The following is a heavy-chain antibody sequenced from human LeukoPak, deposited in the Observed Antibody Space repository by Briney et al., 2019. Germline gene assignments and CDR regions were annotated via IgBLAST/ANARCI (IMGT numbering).Heavy chain of an antibody. CDR2: ISANNGNT. CDR1: GYTFSSHG. V-gene: IGHV1-18*01. D-gene: IGHD3-16*01. CDR3: AKDGGPYPDY. J-gene: IGHJ4*02. Sequence: ASVKVSCKTSGYTFSSHGISWVRQAPGQGLEWMGWISANNGNTNYAQRFQGRVTMTTDTSTSTAYMELRGLRSDDTAVYYCAKDGGPYPDYWGQGTLVTVSS.